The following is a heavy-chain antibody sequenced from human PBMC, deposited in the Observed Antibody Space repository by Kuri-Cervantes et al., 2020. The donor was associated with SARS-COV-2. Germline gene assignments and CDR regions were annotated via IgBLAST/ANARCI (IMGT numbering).Heavy chain of an antibody. CDR1: GFTFSGYA. J-gene: IGHJ6*03. V-gene: IGHV3-23*01. CDR3: ALVNDYYYYMDV. D-gene: IGHD4-23*01. Sequence: GESLKISCAASGFTFSGYAMSWVRQAPGKGLEWISGISDSGANTYYADSVKGRFTISRDNAKNSLYLQMNSLRAEDTAVYYCALVNDYYYYMDVWGKGTTVTVSS. CDR2: ISDSGANT.